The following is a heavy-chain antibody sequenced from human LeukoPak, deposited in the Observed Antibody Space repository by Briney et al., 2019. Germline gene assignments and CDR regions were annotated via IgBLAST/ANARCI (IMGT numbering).Heavy chain of an antibody. J-gene: IGHJ4*02. Sequence: GGSLRLSCPASGFSISDDSMTWVHQAPGKGLEWVSFISSTGSYIYYADSVKGRFSISRDNSKNTLYLQMNSLRAEDTAVYYCAKGTNYYDSSGYLDYWGQGTLVTVSS. CDR3: AKGTNYYDSSGYLDY. CDR1: GFSISDDS. CDR2: ISSTGSYI. D-gene: IGHD3-22*01. V-gene: IGHV3-21*01.